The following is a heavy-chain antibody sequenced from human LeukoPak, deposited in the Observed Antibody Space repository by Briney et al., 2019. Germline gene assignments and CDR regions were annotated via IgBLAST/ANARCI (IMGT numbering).Heavy chain of an antibody. CDR2: IYYSGST. Sequence: SETLSLTCTASGGSISSYYWGWIRQPPGKGLEWIGSIYYSGSTYYNPSLKSRVTISVDTSKNQFSLKLSSVTAADTAVYYCARGESWYYGFDPWGQGTLVTVSS. D-gene: IGHD6-13*01. J-gene: IGHJ5*02. CDR1: GGSISSYY. CDR3: ARGESWYYGFDP. V-gene: IGHV4-39*07.